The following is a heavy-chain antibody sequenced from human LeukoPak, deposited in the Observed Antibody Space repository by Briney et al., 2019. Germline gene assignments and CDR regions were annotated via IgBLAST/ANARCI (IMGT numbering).Heavy chain of an antibody. CDR3: ARGPYGVPASYYYYMDV. J-gene: IGHJ6*03. D-gene: IGHD2-2*01. CDR1: GGSISSYY. CDR2: IFYSGAT. V-gene: IGHV4-39*07. Sequence: SETLSLTCTVSGGSISSYYWDWIRQPPGKGLEWIGGIFYSGATYYNPSLKSRVTMSVDTSKNQFSLKLSSVTAADTAVYYCARGPYGVPASYYYYMDVWGKGTTVTVSS.